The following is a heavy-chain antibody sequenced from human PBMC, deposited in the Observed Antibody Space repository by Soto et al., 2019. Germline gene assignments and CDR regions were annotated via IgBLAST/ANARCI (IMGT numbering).Heavy chain of an antibody. Sequence: SETLSLTCTVSGGSISSSSYYWGWIRQPPGKGLGWIGSIYYSGSTYYNPSLKSRVTISVDTSKNQCSLKLSSVTAADTAVYYCASLITGTTEYYYGMDVWGQGTTV. D-gene: IGHD1-20*01. CDR2: IYYSGST. V-gene: IGHV4-39*01. J-gene: IGHJ6*02. CDR3: ASLITGTTEYYYGMDV. CDR1: GGSISSSSYY.